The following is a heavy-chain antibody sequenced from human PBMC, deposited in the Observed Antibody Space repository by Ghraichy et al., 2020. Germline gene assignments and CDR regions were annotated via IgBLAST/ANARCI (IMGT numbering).Heavy chain of an antibody. CDR2: ISGSGDGA. D-gene: IGHD1-26*01. CDR3: AKDPQPGGSYYTWYYFDY. Sequence: ESLNISCAASGFTFTNYAMSWVRQAPGKGLEWVSAISGSGDGAYYADSVKGRFTISRDNSKNTLYLQMNSLRAEDTAVYYCAKDPQPGGSYYTWYYFDYWGQGALVTVSS. J-gene: IGHJ4*02. CDR1: GFTFTNYA. V-gene: IGHV3-23*01.